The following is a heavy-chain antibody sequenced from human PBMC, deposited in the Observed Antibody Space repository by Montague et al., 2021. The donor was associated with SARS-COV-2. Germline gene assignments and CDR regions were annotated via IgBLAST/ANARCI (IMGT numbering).Heavy chain of an antibody. D-gene: IGHD4-11*01. CDR1: GFTFSSYA. V-gene: IGHV3-30*04. J-gene: IGHJ6*02. CDR3: ARDLQDYYGMDV. Sequence: SLRLSCAASGFTFSSYAMHWVRQAPGKGLEWVAVISYDGSNKYYADPVKGRFTISRDNSKNTLYLQMNSLRAEDTAVYYCARDLQDYYGMDVWGQGTTVTVSS. CDR2: ISYDGSNK.